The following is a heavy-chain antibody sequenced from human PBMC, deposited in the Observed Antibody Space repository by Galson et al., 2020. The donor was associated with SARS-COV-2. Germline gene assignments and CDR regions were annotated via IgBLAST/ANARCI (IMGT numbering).Heavy chain of an antibody. D-gene: IGHD3-10*01. J-gene: IGHJ4*02. CDR1: GYSFTNYW. CDR2: IYPGDSDT. CDR3: ARAPTSISNPYRFDY. V-gene: IGHV5-51*01. Sequence: GESLKISCKGSGYSFTNYWIGWVRQMPGKGLEWMGIIYPGDSDTRYSPSFRGQVTISCDTYSGTAYLQWRSLKASDTAVYFCARAPTSISNPYRFDYWGQGTQVTVSS.